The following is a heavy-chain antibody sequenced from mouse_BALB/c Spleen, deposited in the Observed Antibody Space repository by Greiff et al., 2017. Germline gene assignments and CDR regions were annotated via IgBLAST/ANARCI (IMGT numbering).Heavy chain of an antibody. Sequence: VKLMESGGGLVQPGGSRKLSCAASGFTFSSFGMHWVRQAPEKGLEWVAYISSGSSTSYYADTLKGRFTISRDTPKNTLFLQMTSLRSEDTAMYYCARRNYGYGYDAMAYWGQGTLVTVS. V-gene: IGHV5-17*02. D-gene: IGHD1-2*01. CDR2: ISSGSSTS. CDR1: GFTFSSFG. J-gene: IGHJ4*01. CDR3: ARRNYGYGYDAMAY.